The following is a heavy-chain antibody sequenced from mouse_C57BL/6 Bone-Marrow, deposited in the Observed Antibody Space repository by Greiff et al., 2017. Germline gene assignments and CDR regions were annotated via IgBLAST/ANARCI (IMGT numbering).Heavy chain of an antibody. CDR1: GFTFSSYT. V-gene: IGHV5-9*01. Sequence: EVQLVESGGGLVKPGASLKLSCAASGFTFSSYTMPWVRQTPGKGLEWVATISGGGGNTYYPDSVKGRYTIARDNAKNTLYLRMSSLRSEDTALYYCARRLWGVGWFAGWGQGTLVSVSA. CDR3: ARRLWGVGWFAG. J-gene: IGHJ3*01. CDR2: ISGGGGNT.